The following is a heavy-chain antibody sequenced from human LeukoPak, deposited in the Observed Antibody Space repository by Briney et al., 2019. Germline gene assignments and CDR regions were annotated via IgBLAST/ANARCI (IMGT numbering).Heavy chain of an antibody. V-gene: IGHV4-4*07. CDR2: IYTSGST. CDR1: GGPISSYY. J-gene: IGHJ5*02. Sequence: SETLSLTCTVSGGPISSYYWSWIRQPAGKGLEWIGRIYTSGSTNYNPSLKSRVTMSVDTSKNQFSLKLSSVTAADTAVYYCARDRAISMAVAAAGPNWFDPWGQGTLVTVSS. CDR3: ARDRAISMAVAAAGPNWFDP. D-gene: IGHD6-13*01.